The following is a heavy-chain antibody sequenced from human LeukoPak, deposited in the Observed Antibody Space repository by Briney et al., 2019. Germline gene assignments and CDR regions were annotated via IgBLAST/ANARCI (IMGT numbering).Heavy chain of an antibody. D-gene: IGHD6-13*01. CDR1: GFTFSSHW. V-gene: IGHV3-74*01. Sequence: GGSLRLSCAASGFTFSSHWMHWVRQAPGKGLVWVSRINSDGSSTSYADSVKGRFTISRDNAKNTLYLQMNSLRAEDTAVYYCARDRAAAGNYYYYYGTDVWGQGTTVTVSS. J-gene: IGHJ6*02. CDR3: ARDRAAAGNYYYYYGTDV. CDR2: INSDGSST.